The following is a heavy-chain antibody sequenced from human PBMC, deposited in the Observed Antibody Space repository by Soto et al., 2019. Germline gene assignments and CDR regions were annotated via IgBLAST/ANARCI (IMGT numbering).Heavy chain of an antibody. CDR1: GFTFSDYY. D-gene: IGHD2-2*01. Sequence: GGSLRLSCTASGFTFSDYYISWIRQAPGKGLERVSYISSSSSYTNYADSVKGRFTISRDNAKNSLYLQMNSLRAEDTAVYYCAREDIVVVPAAIIYDMEVWGQGAAVTFSS. CDR3: AREDIVVVPAAIIYDMEV. J-gene: IGHJ6*02. CDR2: ISSSSSYT. V-gene: IGHV3-11*06.